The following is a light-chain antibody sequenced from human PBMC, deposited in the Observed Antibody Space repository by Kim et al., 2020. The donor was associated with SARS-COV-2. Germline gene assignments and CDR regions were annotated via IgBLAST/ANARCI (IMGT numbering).Light chain of an antibody. CDR1: QSVSSSY. V-gene: IGKV3-20*01. CDR3: HHYGSSVPIT. J-gene: IGKJ5*01. CDR2: GAS. Sequence: EIVLTQSPGTLSLSPGERVTLSCRASQSVSSSYLAWYQQKPGQAPRLLIYGASTRATGIPDRFSGSGSGTDFTLTISRLEPEDFAVYYCHHYGSSVPITFGQGTRLEIK.